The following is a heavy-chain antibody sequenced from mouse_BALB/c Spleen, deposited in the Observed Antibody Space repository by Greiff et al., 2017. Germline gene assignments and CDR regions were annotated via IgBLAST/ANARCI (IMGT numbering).Heavy chain of an antibody. CDR2: IYPGNSDT. V-gene: IGHV1-5*01. D-gene: IGHD2-3*01. CDR1: GYSFTSYW. CDR3: TRSGGYYYFDY. J-gene: IGHJ2*01. Sequence: VQLQQSGTVLARPGASVKMSCKASGYSFTSYWMHWVTQRPGQGLEWIGAIYPGNSDTSYNQKFKGKAKLTAVTSASTAYMELSSLTNEDSAVYYCTRSGGYYYFDYWGQGTTLTVSA.